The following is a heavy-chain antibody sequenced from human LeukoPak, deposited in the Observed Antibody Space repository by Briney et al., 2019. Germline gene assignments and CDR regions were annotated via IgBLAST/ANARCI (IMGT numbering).Heavy chain of an antibody. Sequence: SVKVSCKASGGTFSSYAISWVRQAPGQGLEWMGGIIPIFGTANYAQKFQGRVTITADESTSTAYMELSSLRSDDTAVYYCARDLRYSSGWSASGMDVWGKGTTVTISS. CDR2: IIPIFGTA. D-gene: IGHD6-19*01. CDR3: ARDLRYSSGWSASGMDV. J-gene: IGHJ6*03. CDR1: GGTFSSYA. V-gene: IGHV1-69*13.